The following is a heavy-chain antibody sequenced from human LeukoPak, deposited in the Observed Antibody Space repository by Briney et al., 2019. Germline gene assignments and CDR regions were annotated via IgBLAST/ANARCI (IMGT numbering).Heavy chain of an antibody. Sequence: PGGSLRLSCAASGFTFSDYYMSWIRQAPGKGLEWVSYISSSGSTIYYADSVKGRFTISRDNAKNSLYLQMNSLRAEDTAVYYCARDLNYVGGYSYGSLTDYGMDVWGQGTTVTVSS. J-gene: IGHJ6*02. CDR1: GFTFSDYY. D-gene: IGHD5-18*01. CDR3: ARDLNYVGGYSYGSLTDYGMDV. CDR2: ISSSGSTI. V-gene: IGHV3-11*01.